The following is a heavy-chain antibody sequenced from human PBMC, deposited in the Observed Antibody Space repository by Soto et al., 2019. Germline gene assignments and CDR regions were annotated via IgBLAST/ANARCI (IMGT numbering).Heavy chain of an antibody. CDR2: ISAYNGNT. J-gene: IGHJ6*02. CDR1: GYTFTSYG. V-gene: IGHV1-18*01. Sequence: ASVKVSCKASGYTFTSYGISWVRQAPGQGLEWMGWISAYNGNTNYAQKLQGRVTMTTDTSTSTAYMELRSLRSDDTAVYYCARDPLGGGYCRGGSCYSFLYYYGMDVWGQGTTVTVSS. D-gene: IGHD2-15*01. CDR3: ARDPLGGGYCRGGSCYSFLYYYGMDV.